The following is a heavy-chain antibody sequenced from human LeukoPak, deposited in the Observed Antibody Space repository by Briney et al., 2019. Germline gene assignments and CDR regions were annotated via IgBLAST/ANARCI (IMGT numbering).Heavy chain of an antibody. Sequence: GGSLRLSCAASGFTFSHYPMSWVRQAPGKGLEWVAAISADHATYDADSMKGRFTISRDNSKNTLYQQMNGLRAEDTAVYYCAKDTEGVRGNFLFEYWGQGTLVTVSS. CDR2: ISADHAT. CDR1: GFTFSHYP. CDR3: AKDTEGVRGNFLFEY. D-gene: IGHD2-8*01. J-gene: IGHJ4*02. V-gene: IGHV3-23*01.